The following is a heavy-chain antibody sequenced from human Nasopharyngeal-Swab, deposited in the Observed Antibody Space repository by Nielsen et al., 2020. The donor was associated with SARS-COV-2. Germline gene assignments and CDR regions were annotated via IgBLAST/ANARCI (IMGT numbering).Heavy chain of an antibody. D-gene: IGHD6-19*01. J-gene: IGHJ4*02. CDR2: INTNTGNP. V-gene: IGHV7-4-1*02. CDR3: ARGGGWYVGAPYYFDY. Sequence: GSVIVSCTAAGCMNISYAMNWVRQAPGQGLEWMGWINTNTGNPTYAQGFTGRFVFSLDTSVSTAYLQISSLKAEDTAVYYCARGGGWYVGAPYYFDYWGQGTLVTVSS. CDR1: GCMNISYA.